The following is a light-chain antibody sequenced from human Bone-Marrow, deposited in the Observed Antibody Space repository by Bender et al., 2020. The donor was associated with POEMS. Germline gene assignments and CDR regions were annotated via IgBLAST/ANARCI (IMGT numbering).Light chain of an antibody. Sequence: QYALTQPASVSGSPGQSITISCTGTSSNIVSYSYNLVSWYQHHPGKAPKLMIYGVTNRPSGVSNRFSGSKSDNTASLTVSGLQAEDEADYYCYSFTTNNTRVFGAGTKLTVL. CDR1: SSNIVSYSYNL. V-gene: IGLV2-14*02. CDR3: YSFTTNNTRV. J-gene: IGLJ3*02. CDR2: GVT.